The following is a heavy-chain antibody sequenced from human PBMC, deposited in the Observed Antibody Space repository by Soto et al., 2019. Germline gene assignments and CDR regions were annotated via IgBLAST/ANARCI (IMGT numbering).Heavy chain of an antibody. D-gene: IGHD2-21*02. Sequence: SETLSLTCTVSGDSISSYYWTWIRQPPGEGLEWIGYIHSSGSTNYNTSFKSRVTMSVDTSKNHFSLRLSSVTTADTAVYYCARFGRGDSYYGMDVWGQGTTVTVSS. V-gene: IGHV4-4*09. CDR1: GDSISSYY. CDR3: ARFGRGDSYYGMDV. CDR2: IHSSGST. J-gene: IGHJ6*02.